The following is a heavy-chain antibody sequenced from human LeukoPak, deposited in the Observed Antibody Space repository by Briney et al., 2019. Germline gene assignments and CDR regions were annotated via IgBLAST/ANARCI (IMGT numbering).Heavy chain of an antibody. J-gene: IGHJ4*02. CDR2: ISNDGSKT. V-gene: IGHV3-33*06. CDR3: AKDYRGANFFGDFDY. Sequence: QTGGSMRLSCAASGFTFSLYGMHWVRQAPGKGLEWVALISNDGSKTYYADSVKGRFTISRDNSKNTVYLQVSSLRADDTAVDYCAKDYRGANFFGDFDYWGQGNLVTVSS. D-gene: IGHD3-10*01. CDR1: GFTFSLYG.